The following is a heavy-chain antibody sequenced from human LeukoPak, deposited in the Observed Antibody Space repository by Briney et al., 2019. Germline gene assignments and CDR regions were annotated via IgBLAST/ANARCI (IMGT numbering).Heavy chain of an antibody. Sequence: RGSLRLSCAASGFTFSNAWMNWVRQAPGKGLEWVGRIKSKTDGGTTDYAAPVKGRFTISRDDSKNTLYLQMNSLKTEDTAVYYCTTDRSMVRGVVYYFDYWGQGTLVTVSS. CDR3: TTDRSMVRGVVYYFDY. D-gene: IGHD3-10*01. CDR2: IKSKTDGGTT. V-gene: IGHV3-15*07. J-gene: IGHJ4*02. CDR1: GFTFSNAW.